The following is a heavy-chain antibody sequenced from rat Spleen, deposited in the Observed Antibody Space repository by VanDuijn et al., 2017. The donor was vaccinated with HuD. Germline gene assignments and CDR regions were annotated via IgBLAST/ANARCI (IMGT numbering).Heavy chain of an antibody. CDR2: IWGNGET. J-gene: IGHJ4*01. CDR3: ARSYYSGSYYYVMDA. D-gene: IGHD1-1*01. V-gene: IGHV2S61*01. Sequence: QVQLKESGPGLVQPSQTLSLTCTVSGFSLSNYGVIWVRQPPGKGLEWMGGIWGNGETNYNSALKSRLSISRDTSKSQVFLKMNNLQTEDTAMYFCARSYYSGSYYYVMDAWGQGASVTVSS. CDR1: GFSLSNYG.